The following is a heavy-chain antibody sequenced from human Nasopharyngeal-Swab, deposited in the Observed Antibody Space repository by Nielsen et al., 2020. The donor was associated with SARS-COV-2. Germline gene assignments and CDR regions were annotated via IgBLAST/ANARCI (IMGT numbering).Heavy chain of an antibody. CDR3: ARDGGEYSSSWLVDY. J-gene: IGHJ4*02. Sequence: GGSLRFSCAASGFTFSSYGMHWVRQAPGKGPEWVAVISYDGSNKYYADSVKGRFTISRDNSKNTLYLQMNSLRAEDTAVYYCARDGGEYSSSWLVDYWGQGTLVTVSS. CDR2: ISYDGSNK. CDR1: GFTFSSYG. D-gene: IGHD6-6*01. V-gene: IGHV3-30*03.